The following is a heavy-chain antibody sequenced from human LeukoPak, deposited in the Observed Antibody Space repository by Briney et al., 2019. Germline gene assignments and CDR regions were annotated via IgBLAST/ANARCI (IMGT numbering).Heavy chain of an antibody. Sequence: PGGSLRLSCAASGFNFSSHAMSWVRQAPGKGLEWVSLFNGIGGSTHYADSVRGRFTISSDNSKNTLYLQMNRLSPDDTAVYYCAKHAQLRLHYFFDYWGQGTLVTVSS. CDR3: AKHAQLRLHYFFDY. J-gene: IGHJ4*02. V-gene: IGHV3-23*01. D-gene: IGHD4-11*01. CDR2: FNGIGGST. CDR1: GFNFSSHA.